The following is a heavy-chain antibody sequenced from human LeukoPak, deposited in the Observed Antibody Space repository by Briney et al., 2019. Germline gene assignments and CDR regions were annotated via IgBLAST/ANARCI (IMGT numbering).Heavy chain of an antibody. J-gene: IGHJ4*02. CDR3: ASRKWGPTPGLNY. D-gene: IGHD7-27*01. V-gene: IGHV3-23*01. Sequence: GGSLRLSCAASGFNFIDYSMNWVRQAPGKGLEWVSAISGSGGSTYYADSVKGRFTISRDNSKNTLYLQMNSLRAEDTAVYYCASRKWGPTPGLNYGGRETLVPV. CDR2: ISGSGGST. CDR1: GFNFIDYS.